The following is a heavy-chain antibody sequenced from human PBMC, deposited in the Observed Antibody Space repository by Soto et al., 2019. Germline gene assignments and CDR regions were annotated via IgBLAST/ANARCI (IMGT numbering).Heavy chain of an antibody. V-gene: IGHV4-31*03. CDR1: GGSISSGDYY. CDR3: ARGPHSMVRGVPQFDP. J-gene: IGHJ5*02. D-gene: IGHD3-10*01. Sequence: QVQLQESGPGLMKPSQTLSLTCSVSGGSISSGDYYWTWIRQHPGKGLEWIGYIYYSGRTYDNPSLRSRITLSVDTTKNQFSLKLSSVTAADTAVYYCARGPHSMVRGVPQFDPWGQGTLVTVSS. CDR2: IYYSGRT.